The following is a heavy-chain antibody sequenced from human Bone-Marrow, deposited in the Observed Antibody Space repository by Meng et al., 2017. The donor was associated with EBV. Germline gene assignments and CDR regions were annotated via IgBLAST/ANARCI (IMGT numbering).Heavy chain of an antibody. J-gene: IGHJ4*02. CDR2: LIPMYGAQ. D-gene: IGHD3-10*01. V-gene: IGHV1-69*01. CDR1: RGCYSSDD. CDR3: ASESGRGFTPDY. Sequence: QLRVLPLGVARTETGPRVQVSCETSRGCYSSDDSSWARQAPGQGLVWRGGLIPMYGAQYYAQNFQGRVTITADESTRTHYMELSNLRSEDTAMYYCASESGRGFTPDYWGQGTLVTVSS.